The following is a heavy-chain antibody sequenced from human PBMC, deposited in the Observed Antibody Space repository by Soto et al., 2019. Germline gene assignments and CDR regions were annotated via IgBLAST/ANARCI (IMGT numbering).Heavy chain of an antibody. CDR1: GGTFSSYT. Sequence: SVKVPCKASGGTFSSYTITWVRQAPGQGLEWMGGIIPIFGTANYAQKFQGRVTITADESTSTAYMELSSLRSEDTAVYYCARCPNWNYGHDYGMDVWGQGTTVTVSS. CDR2: IIPIFGTA. J-gene: IGHJ6*02. V-gene: IGHV1-69*13. CDR3: ARCPNWNYGHDYGMDV. D-gene: IGHD1-7*01.